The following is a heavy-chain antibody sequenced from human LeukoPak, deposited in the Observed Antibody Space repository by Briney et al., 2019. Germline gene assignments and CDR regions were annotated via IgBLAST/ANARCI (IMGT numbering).Heavy chain of an antibody. D-gene: IGHD5-18*01. J-gene: IGHJ4*02. V-gene: IGHV1-2*02. CDR2: INPDSGGT. Sequence: ASVKFSCKASGYTFTGYYMHWVRQAPGQGLEWMGWINPDSGGTNYAQKFQGRVTMTRDTSISTAYMELSRLRSDDTAVFYCARDRMDTGTYFDYWGQGTLVTVSS. CDR3: ARDRMDTGTYFDY. CDR1: GYTFTGYY.